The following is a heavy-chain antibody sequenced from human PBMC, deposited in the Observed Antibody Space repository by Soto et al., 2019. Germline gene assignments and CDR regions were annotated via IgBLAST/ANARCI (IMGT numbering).Heavy chain of an antibody. J-gene: IGHJ4*02. CDR1: GLTFTNHG. V-gene: IGHV3-30*18. D-gene: IGHD1-20*01. CDR3: AKDRLYNWNKPLDF. CDR2: ISYDGTTE. Sequence: QVQLVESGGGVVQPGRSLRLSCAASGLTFTNHGMHWVRQAPGKGLEWVAHISYDGTTEHYADSVKGRFTISRDNPNNTVPLQLNTLRPEDTAAYYCAKDRLYNWNKPLDFCGQGDLGTVYS.